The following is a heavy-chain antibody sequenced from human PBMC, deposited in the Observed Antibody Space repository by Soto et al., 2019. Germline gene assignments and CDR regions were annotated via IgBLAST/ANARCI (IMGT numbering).Heavy chain of an antibody. V-gene: IGHV4-30-4*01. CDR2: IYYTGST. D-gene: IGHD5-18*01. Sequence: SETLSLTCNVSGGSISSGDYYWTWLRQSPGKGLEWIGYIYYTGSTFYSPSLKSRVTISLDTSENHFSLDMNSVTAADTAVYFCARVSGHNTGYYSVYFMDVWGQGTTVTVSS. CDR1: GGSISSGDYY. CDR3: ARVSGHNTGYYSVYFMDV. J-gene: IGHJ6*02.